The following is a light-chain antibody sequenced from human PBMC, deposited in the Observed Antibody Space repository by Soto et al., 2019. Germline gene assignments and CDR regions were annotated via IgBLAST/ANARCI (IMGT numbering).Light chain of an antibody. V-gene: IGLV2-8*01. CDR2: EVS. Sequence: QAVVTQPPSASGSPGQSVTISCTGTSNDVGGYKFVSWHQHHPGKAPKLIIYEVSERPSGVPDRFSGSKSGNTASLTVSGLQAEDEADYYCSSYAGGRSLVFGGGTKVTVL. CDR3: SSYAGGRSLV. CDR1: SNDVGGYKF. J-gene: IGLJ3*02.